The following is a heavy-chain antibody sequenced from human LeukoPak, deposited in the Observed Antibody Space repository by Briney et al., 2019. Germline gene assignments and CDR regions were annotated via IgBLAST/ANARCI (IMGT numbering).Heavy chain of an antibody. Sequence: PSETLSLTCTVSGGSISSGGYSWSWIRQHPGKGLEWIGYIYYSGSTYYNPSLKSRVTISVDTSKNQFSLKLSSVTAADTAVYYCARNGPNDYGGLSWAFDIWGQGTMVTVSS. J-gene: IGHJ3*02. CDR1: GGSISSGGYS. CDR2: IYYSGST. V-gene: IGHV4-31*03. CDR3: ARNGPNDYGGLSWAFDI. D-gene: IGHD4-23*01.